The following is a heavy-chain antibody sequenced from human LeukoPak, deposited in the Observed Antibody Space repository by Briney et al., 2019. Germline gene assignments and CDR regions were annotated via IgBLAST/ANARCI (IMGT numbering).Heavy chain of an antibody. J-gene: IGHJ5*02. Sequence: SETLSLTCTVSGGSISSYYWSWIRQPAGKGLEWIGRIYTSGSTNYNPSLKSRVTISVDTSKNQFSLKLSSVTAADTAVYYCARDHTSGYYSWFDPWGQGTLVTVSS. CDR3: ARDHTSGYYSWFDP. CDR1: GGSISSYY. V-gene: IGHV4-4*07. D-gene: IGHD3-22*01. CDR2: IYTSGST.